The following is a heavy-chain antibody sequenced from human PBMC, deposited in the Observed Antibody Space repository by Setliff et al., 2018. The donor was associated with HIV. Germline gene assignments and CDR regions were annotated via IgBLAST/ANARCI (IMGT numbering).Heavy chain of an antibody. CDR1: GFTFSAYS. V-gene: IGHV3-48*01. J-gene: IGHJ4*02. Sequence: GGSLRLSCAASGFTFSAYSMNWVRQAPGKGLEWISYISSSGVMYYADSVRGRFTISRDNGKNSLYLQMNSLRAEDTAVYYCATDVAEKIHYYSDNSGYFYIDYWGQGALVTVSS. CDR2: ISSSGVM. D-gene: IGHD3-22*01. CDR3: ATDVAEKIHYYSDNSGYFYIDY.